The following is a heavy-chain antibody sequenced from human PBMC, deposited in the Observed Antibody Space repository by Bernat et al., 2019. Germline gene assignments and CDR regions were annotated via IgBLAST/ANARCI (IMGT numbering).Heavy chain of an antibody. D-gene: IGHD5-18*01. Sequence: QVQLVESGGVVVQPGRSLRLSCAASGFTFSSYGMHWVRQAPGKGLEWVAVIWYDGSNKYYADSVKGLFNISRDNSKNTLSLQMNSLRAENTDVYYCAREPTNPVQLNKAIGYYYYGMDVWGQGTTITVSS. V-gene: IGHV3-33*01. CDR2: IWYDGSNK. CDR3: AREPTNPVQLNKAIGYYYYGMDV. J-gene: IGHJ6*02. CDR1: GFTFSSYG.